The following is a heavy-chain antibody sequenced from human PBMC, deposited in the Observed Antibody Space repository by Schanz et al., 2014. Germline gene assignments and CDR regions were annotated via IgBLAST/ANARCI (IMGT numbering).Heavy chain of an antibody. J-gene: IGHJ4*01. CDR1: GFTFSSYA. CDR3: AIIGVMVAVAGTRADY. CDR2: IDGKSTTV. D-gene: IGHD6-19*01. Sequence: EGQLAESGGGLVQPGGSLRLSCAASGFTFSSYAMSWVRQAPGKGLEWLSYIDGKSTTVYYADSVKGRFTISRDNAKNSLYLQMNSLRAEDTAVYYCAIIGVMVAVAGTRADYWGHGTLVTVSS. V-gene: IGHV3-48*04.